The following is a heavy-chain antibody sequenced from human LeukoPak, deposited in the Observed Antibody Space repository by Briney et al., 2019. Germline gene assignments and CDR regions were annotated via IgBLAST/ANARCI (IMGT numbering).Heavy chain of an antibody. Sequence: GGPLRLSCAASGFTFSNAWMSWVRQAPGKGLEWVGRIKSKTDGGTTDYTAPVKGRFTISRDDSRNTLYLQMNSLQTEDTAVYYCTTFGYNAYFDYWGQGTLVTVSS. J-gene: IGHJ4*02. CDR3: TTFGYNAYFDY. CDR1: GFTFSNAW. D-gene: IGHD5-24*01. V-gene: IGHV3-15*01. CDR2: IKSKTDGGTT.